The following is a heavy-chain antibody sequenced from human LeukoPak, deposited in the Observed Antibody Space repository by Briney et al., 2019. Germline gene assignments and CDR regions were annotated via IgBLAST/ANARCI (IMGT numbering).Heavy chain of an antibody. CDR2: IKQDGSEK. D-gene: IGHD3-10*01. Sequence: GGSLRLSCAASGFTFSSYWMSWVRQAPGKGLEWVANIKQDGSEKYYVDSVKGRFTISRDNAKNSLYLQMNSLRAEDTAVYYCARDGGGNYYGSGSVLDYWGQGTLVTVSS. CDR3: ARDGGGNYYGSGSVLDY. J-gene: IGHJ4*02. V-gene: IGHV3-7*01. CDR1: GFTFSSYW.